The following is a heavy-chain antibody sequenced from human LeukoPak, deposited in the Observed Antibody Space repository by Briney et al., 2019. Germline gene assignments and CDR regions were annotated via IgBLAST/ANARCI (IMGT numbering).Heavy chain of an antibody. CDR3: AREDTSDAFDI. CDR2: ISSSSTYM. Sequence: GGSLRLSCVASGFTFSSYSMNWVRQAPGKGLEWVSSISSSSTYMFYGDSMKGRFTISRDNAKSSLYLQMNSLRAEDTAVYYCAREDTSDAFDIWGQGTMVTVSS. D-gene: IGHD2-2*02. V-gene: IGHV3-21*01. J-gene: IGHJ3*02. CDR1: GFTFSSYS.